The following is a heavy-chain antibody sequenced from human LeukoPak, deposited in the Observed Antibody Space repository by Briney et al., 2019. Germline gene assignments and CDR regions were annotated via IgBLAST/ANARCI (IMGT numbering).Heavy chain of an antibody. CDR1: GGSISSYY. J-gene: IGHJ4*02. CDR3: ARASYCSGGSCYSYYFDY. CDR2: IYTSGST. D-gene: IGHD2-15*01. V-gene: IGHV4-4*07. Sequence: SETLSLTCTVSGGSISSYYWSWIRQPAGKGLEWIGRIYTSGSTNYNPSLKSRVTMSVDTSKNQFSLKLSSVTAADPAVYYCARASYCSGGSCYSYYFDYWGQGTLVTVSS.